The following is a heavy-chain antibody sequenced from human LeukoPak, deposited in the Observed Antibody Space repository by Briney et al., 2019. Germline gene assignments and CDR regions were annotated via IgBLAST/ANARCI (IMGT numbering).Heavy chain of an antibody. CDR3: AKDGGYYDSSGYYYFHY. J-gene: IGHJ4*02. V-gene: IGHV4-30-2*01. CDR1: SGSISSGGYY. D-gene: IGHD3-22*01. Sequence: SETLSLTCTVSSGSISSGGYYWSWIRQPPGKGLEWIGYIYHSGSTYYNPSLKSRVTISVDRSKNQFSLKLSSVTAADTAVYYCAKDGGYYDSSGYYYFHYWGQGTLVTVSS. CDR2: IYHSGST.